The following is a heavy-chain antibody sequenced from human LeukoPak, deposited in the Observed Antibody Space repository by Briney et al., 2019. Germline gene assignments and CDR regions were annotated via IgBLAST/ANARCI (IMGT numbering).Heavy chain of an antibody. CDR2: IYTSGST. D-gene: IGHD5-12*01. J-gene: IGHJ5*02. V-gene: IGHV4-4*07. CDR3: AREGRGRRGYSGYVQTWFDP. CDR1: GGSISSYY. Sequence: SETLSLTCTVSGGSISSYYWSWIRQPAGKGLEWIGRIYTSGSTNYNPSLKSRVTMSVDTSKNLFSLKLSSVTAADTAVYYCAREGRGRRGYSGYVQTWFDPWGQGTLVTVSS.